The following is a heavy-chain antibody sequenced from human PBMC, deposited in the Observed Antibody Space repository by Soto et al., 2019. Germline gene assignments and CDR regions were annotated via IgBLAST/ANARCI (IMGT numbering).Heavy chain of an antibody. CDR3: ARGRRPLNRGQFDTSGYFDY. J-gene: IGHJ4*02. CDR1: GYSFIAYG. V-gene: IGHV1-18*01. Sequence: QVQLVQSGAEVKEPGASVKVSCKASGYSFIAYGLSWVRQAPGQGLEWMGWISVYNGKTNYAQNFQGRVTVTPDTSTSTVYMELRSLRSDDTAVYYCARGRRPLNRGQFDTSGYFDYWGQGTLVTVSS. D-gene: IGHD3-22*01. CDR2: ISVYNGKT.